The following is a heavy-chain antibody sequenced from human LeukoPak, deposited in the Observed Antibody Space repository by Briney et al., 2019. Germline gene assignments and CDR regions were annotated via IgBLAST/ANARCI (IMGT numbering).Heavy chain of an antibody. D-gene: IGHD6-13*01. CDR3: ARRKQQHYGMDV. V-gene: IGHV4-59*08. Sequence: SETLSLTCTVSGGSMSPYYWSWIRQTPGKGLEWIGYIYYSGSTNYNPSLKSRVTISVDTSKNQFSLKLSSVTAADTAVYYCARRKQQHYGMDVWGQGTTVTVSS. CDR1: GGSMSPYY. CDR2: IYYSGST. J-gene: IGHJ6*02.